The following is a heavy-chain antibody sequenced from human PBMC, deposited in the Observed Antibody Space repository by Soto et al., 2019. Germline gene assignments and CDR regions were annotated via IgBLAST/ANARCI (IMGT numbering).Heavy chain of an antibody. CDR3: ARIGYDSSGYYVTPFYYYYGMDV. CDR2: IYYSGST. J-gene: IGHJ6*02. D-gene: IGHD3-22*01. Sequence: QVQLQESGPGLVKPSETLSLTCTVSGGSISSYYWSWIRQPPGKGLEWIGYIYYSGSTNYNPSLKSRVTISVDTSKNQFSLKLSSVTTADTAVYYCARIGYDSSGYYVTPFYYYYGMDVWGQGTTVTVSS. CDR1: GGSISSYY. V-gene: IGHV4-59*01.